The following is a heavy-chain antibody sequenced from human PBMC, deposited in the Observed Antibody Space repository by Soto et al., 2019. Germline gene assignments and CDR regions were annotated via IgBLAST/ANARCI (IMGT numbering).Heavy chain of an antibody. J-gene: IGHJ4*02. D-gene: IGHD3-16*01. CDR1: GLTFSNAW. CDR3: FTWGGQK. V-gene: IGHV3-15*07. Sequence: EVQLVESGGGLVKPGGSLRLSCAASGLTFSNAWMNWVRQAPGKGLEWVARIKSKSDGGTIDYAAPVKGRFTISRDDSENTLYLQMNSLKTEDTAMYYCFTWGGQKWGQGTLVIVSS. CDR2: IKSKSDGGTI.